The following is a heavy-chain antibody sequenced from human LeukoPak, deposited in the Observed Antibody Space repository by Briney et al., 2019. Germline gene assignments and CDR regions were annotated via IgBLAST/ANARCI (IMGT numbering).Heavy chain of an antibody. CDR2: INPSGGGT. CDR1: GYTFTNYY. Sequence: ASVNVSCKASGYTFTNYYIHWVRQTPGQGLEWMGIINPSGGGTNYAQKFQGRVTMTRDTSTSTVYMELSSLRSEDTAVYYCTRVRQTDAFNWFDPWGPGTLVTVAP. D-gene: IGHD2-21*02. CDR3: TRVRQTDAFNWFDP. J-gene: IGHJ5*02. V-gene: IGHV1-46*01.